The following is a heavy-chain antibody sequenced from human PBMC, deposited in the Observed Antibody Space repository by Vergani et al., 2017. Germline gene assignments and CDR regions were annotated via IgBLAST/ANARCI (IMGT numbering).Heavy chain of an antibody. CDR2: IIPIFGTA. CDR3: AREGVGYCSGGSCNWFDP. J-gene: IGHJ5*02. Sequence: QVQLVQSGAEVKKPGSSVKVSCKASGGTFSSYAISWVRQAPGQGLGWMGGIIPIFGTANYAQKFQGRVTITADESTSTAYMELSSLRSEDTAVYYCAREGVGYCSGGSCNWFDPWGQGTLVTVSS. V-gene: IGHV1-69*12. D-gene: IGHD2-15*01. CDR1: GGTFSSYA.